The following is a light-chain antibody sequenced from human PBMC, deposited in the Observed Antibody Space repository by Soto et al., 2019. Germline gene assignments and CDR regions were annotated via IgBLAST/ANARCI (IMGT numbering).Light chain of an antibody. Sequence: IVLAQSACTLSLSPGERATLSCRASQSVTNSFLAWYQQKPGQAPRLLIYGASRRATGIPDRFTGSGSGADFTLTISSLEPEDLAVYYCQQYGSLVTFGQGTKVDIK. J-gene: IGKJ1*01. CDR2: GAS. CDR1: QSVTNSF. CDR3: QQYGSLVT. V-gene: IGKV3-20*01.